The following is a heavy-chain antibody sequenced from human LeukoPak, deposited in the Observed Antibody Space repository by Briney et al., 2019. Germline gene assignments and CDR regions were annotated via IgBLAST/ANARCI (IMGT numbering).Heavy chain of an antibody. CDR1: GFTFSSYA. D-gene: IGHD5-18*01. V-gene: IGHV3-30*14. Sequence: PGGSLRLSCAASGFTFSSYAMHWVRQAPGKGLEWVAFISSDGDNKYYADSVKGRFTISRDNSKNTLYLQMNSLRAEDTAVYYCARGGYSSYYYYYYMDVWGKGTTVTISS. CDR3: ARGGYSSYYYYYYMDV. J-gene: IGHJ6*03. CDR2: ISSDGDNK.